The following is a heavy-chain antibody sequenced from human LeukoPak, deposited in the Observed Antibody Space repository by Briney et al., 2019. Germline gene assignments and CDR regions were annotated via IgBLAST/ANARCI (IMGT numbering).Heavy chain of an antibody. CDR3: ATFSFYYYGMDV. Sequence: PSETLSLTCTVSGGSISSSSYYWGWIRQPPGKGLEWIGSIYYSGSTYYNPSLKSRVTISVDTSKNQFSLKLSSVTAADTAVYYCATFSFYYYGMDVWGQGTTVTVSS. CDR1: GGSISSSSYY. CDR2: IYYSGST. J-gene: IGHJ6*02. D-gene: IGHD3-3*01. V-gene: IGHV4-39*01.